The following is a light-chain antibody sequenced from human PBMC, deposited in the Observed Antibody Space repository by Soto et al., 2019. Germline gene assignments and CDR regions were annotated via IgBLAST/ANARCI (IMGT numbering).Light chain of an antibody. V-gene: IGLV1-40*01. CDR2: GNT. CDR3: QSYDSSLSGYV. CDR1: SSNIGAGYD. J-gene: IGLJ1*01. Sequence: QSVLTQPPSVSGAXXXRXTXSCTGSSSNIGAGYDVHWYQQLPGTVPKLLIYGNTNRPSGVPDRFSGSKSATSASLAITGIQAEDEADYYCQSYDSSLSGYVFGSGTKLTVL.